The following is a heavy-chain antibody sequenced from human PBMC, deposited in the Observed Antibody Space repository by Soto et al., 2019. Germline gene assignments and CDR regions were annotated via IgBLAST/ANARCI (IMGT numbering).Heavy chain of an antibody. D-gene: IGHD3-3*01. CDR2: IYSGGST. Sequence: PGGSLRLSCAASGFTVSSNYMSWVRQAPGKGLEWVSVIYSGGSTYYADSVKGRFTISRDNSKNTLYLQMNSLRAEDTAVYYCARGGYDFWSGYYVYYWGQGTLVTVSS. CDR3: ARGGYDFWSGYYVYY. CDR1: GFTVSSNY. V-gene: IGHV3-53*01. J-gene: IGHJ4*02.